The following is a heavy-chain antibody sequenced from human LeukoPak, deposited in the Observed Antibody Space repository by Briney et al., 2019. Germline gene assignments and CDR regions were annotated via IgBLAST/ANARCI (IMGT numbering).Heavy chain of an antibody. CDR3: ARLYGDYGPIDS. J-gene: IGHJ4*02. CDR1: GYSFTIYW. Sequence: NPGESLKISCKGSGYSFTIYWIGWVRQMPGKGLEWMGIIYPGDSNTRYSPSFQGQVTISADNSISTAYLQWSSLKASDTAMYYCARLYGDYGPIDSWGQGTLVTVSS. CDR2: IYPGDSNT. V-gene: IGHV5-51*01. D-gene: IGHD4-17*01.